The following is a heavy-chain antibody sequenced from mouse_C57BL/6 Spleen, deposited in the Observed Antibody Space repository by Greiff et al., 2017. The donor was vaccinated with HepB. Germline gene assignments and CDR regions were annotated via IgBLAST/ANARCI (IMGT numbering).Heavy chain of an antibody. Sequence: VNLVESGPELVKPGASVKISCKATGYAFSSSWMNWVKQRPGKGLEWFGRIYPGDGDNNYNGKFKGKATLTADKSSSPAYMQLSSLTSEDSAVYFCASYYYGSSLDYWGQGTTLTVSS. V-gene: IGHV1-82*01. CDR1: GYAFSSSW. J-gene: IGHJ2*01. D-gene: IGHD1-1*01. CDR3: ASYYYGSSLDY. CDR2: IYPGDGDN.